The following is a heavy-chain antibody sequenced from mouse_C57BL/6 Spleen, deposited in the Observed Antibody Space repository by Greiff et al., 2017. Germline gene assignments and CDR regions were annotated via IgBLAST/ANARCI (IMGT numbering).Heavy chain of an antibody. CDR2: IYPGDGDT. D-gene: IGHD1-1*01. CDR1: CYAFSSSW. CDR3: ARRSYGYAMDY. J-gene: IGHJ4*01. Sequence: QLQQSGPDLFPPFPSFPISFNASCYAFSSSWMNWVKQRPGKGLEWIGRIYPGDGDTNYNGKFKGKATLTADKSSSTAYMQLSSLTSEDSAVYFCARRSYGYAMDYWGQGTSVTVSS. V-gene: IGHV1-82*01.